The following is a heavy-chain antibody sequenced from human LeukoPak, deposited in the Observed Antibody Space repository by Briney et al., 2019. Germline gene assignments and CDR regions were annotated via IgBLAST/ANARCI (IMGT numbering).Heavy chain of an antibody. CDR1: GFTFDDYA. V-gene: IGHV3-9*01. CDR2: ISWNSGSI. J-gene: IGHJ6*02. D-gene: IGHD3-3*01. CDR3: AKALNYDFWSGPYYGMDV. Sequence: GRSLRLSCAASGFTFDDYAMHWVRHAPGKGLEWVSGISWNSGSIGYADSVKGRFTISRDNAKNSLYLQMNSLRAEDTALYYCAKALNYDFWSGPYYGMDVWGQGTTVTVSS.